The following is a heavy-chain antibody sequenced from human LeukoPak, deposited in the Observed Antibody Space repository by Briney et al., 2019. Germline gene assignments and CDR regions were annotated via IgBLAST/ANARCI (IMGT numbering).Heavy chain of an antibody. Sequence: PSETLSLTCTVSGGSISSRSHYWGWIRQPPGKGLEWIGSIYYSGSTYYNPSLKSRVTISVDTSKNQFSLKLSSVTAADTAVYYCARPPPPRYSSSPGGDYWGQGTLVTVSS. V-gene: IGHV4-39*01. CDR1: GGSISSRSHY. CDR2: IYYSGST. CDR3: ARPPPPRYSSSPGGDY. D-gene: IGHD6-13*01. J-gene: IGHJ4*02.